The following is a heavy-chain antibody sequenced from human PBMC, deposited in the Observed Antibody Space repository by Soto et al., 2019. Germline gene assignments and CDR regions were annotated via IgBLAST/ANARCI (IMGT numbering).Heavy chain of an antibody. Sequence: PGGSLRLSCASSGFPFSSYAMHWVRQAPGKGLEWVAVISYDGSNKYYADSVKGRFTISRDNSKNTLYLQMNSLRAEDTAVYYCARSPSSITIGDYDFWSGLPYGMDVWGQGTTVTVSS. CDR3: ARSPSSITIGDYDFWSGLPYGMDV. CDR2: ISYDGSNK. CDR1: GFPFSSYA. V-gene: IGHV3-30-3*01. J-gene: IGHJ6*02. D-gene: IGHD3-3*01.